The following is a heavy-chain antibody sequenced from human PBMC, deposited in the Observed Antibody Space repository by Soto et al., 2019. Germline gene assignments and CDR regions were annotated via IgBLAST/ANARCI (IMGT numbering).Heavy chain of an antibody. CDR3: ARANGYGSGSYYYYYYYMDV. V-gene: IGHV4-4*02. CDR2: IYHSGST. Sequence: QVQLQESGPGLVKPSGTLSLTCAVSSGSISSSNWWSWVRQPPGKGLEWIGEIYHSGSTNYNPSLKSRVTLSVDKSKNQFSLKLSSVTAADTAVYYCARANGYGSGSYYYYYYYMDVWGKGTTVTVSS. J-gene: IGHJ6*03. D-gene: IGHD3-10*01. CDR1: SGSISSSNW.